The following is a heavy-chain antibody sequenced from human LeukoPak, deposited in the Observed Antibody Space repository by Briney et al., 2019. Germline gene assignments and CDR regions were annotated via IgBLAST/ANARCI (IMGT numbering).Heavy chain of an antibody. CDR3: ARDSCSSTSCHLFDY. CDR2: ISGSGGST. J-gene: IGHJ4*02. V-gene: IGHV3-23*01. D-gene: IGHD2-2*01. Sequence: GGSLRLSCAASGFTFSSYAMSWVRQAPGKGLEWVSAISGSGGSTYHADSVKGRFTISRDNSKNTLYLQMNSLRAEDTAVYYCARDSCSSTSCHLFDYWGQGTLVTVSS. CDR1: GFTFSSYA.